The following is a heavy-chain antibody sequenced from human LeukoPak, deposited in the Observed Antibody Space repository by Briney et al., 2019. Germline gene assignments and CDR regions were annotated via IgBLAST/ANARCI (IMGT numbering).Heavy chain of an antibody. J-gene: IGHJ4*02. Sequence: SETLSLTCTVSSGSISSYYWSWIRQPAGKGLEWIGRIYTSGSTNYNPSLKSRVTMSVDTSMNQFSLKLSSVTAADTAVYYCARGGPTYYYDSSGYYYRLYYFDYWGQGTLVTVSS. D-gene: IGHD3-22*01. V-gene: IGHV4-4*07. CDR2: IYTSGST. CDR1: SGSISSYY. CDR3: ARGGPTYYYDSSGYYYRLYYFDY.